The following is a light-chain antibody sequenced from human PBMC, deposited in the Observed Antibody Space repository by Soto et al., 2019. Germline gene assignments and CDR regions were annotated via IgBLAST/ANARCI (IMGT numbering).Light chain of an antibody. V-gene: IGKV3-15*01. CDR1: QSLRSS. Sequence: ETMMTQSPDTLSVSLGERATLSCRASQSLRSSLAWYQQKPGQAPRLLIYDASTRATGIPARFSGSGSGTDFTLTISGLQSEDFAVYYCQQYNNWPPRTFGQGTKVDIK. CDR3: QQYNNWPPRT. J-gene: IGKJ1*01. CDR2: DAS.